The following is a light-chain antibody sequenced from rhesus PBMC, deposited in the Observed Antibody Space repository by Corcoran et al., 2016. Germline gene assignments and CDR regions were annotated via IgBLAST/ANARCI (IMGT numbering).Light chain of an antibody. CDR3: QQYNSLPPWT. J-gene: IGKJ1*01. CDR1: QGISRY. CDR2: YAT. V-gene: IGKV1-25*01. Sequence: DIQMTQSPSSVSASVGDRVTITCRASQGISRYLVWYQQKQEKAPKLRIYYATTLQSGVPSRFSGSVSGTAFTLTISSLQPEDFATYYCQQYNSLPPWTFGQGTKVEIK.